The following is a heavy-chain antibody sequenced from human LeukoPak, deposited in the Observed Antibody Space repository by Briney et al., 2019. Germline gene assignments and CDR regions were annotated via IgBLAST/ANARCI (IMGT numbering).Heavy chain of an antibody. Sequence: GASVKVSCKASGYTFTSYGLSWVRQAPGQGLEWMGWISAYNGNTNYAQKLQGRVTMTTDTSTSTAYMELRSLRSDDTAVYYCARGQDSTTPSYWFDPWGQGTLVTVSS. J-gene: IGHJ5*02. CDR3: ARGQDSTTPSYWFDP. D-gene: IGHD2-2*01. CDR1: GYTFTSYG. V-gene: IGHV1-18*01. CDR2: ISAYNGNT.